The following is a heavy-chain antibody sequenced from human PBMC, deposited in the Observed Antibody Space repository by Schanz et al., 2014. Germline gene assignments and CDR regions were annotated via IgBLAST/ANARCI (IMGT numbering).Heavy chain of an antibody. V-gene: IGHV3-48*01. D-gene: IGHD3-10*01. CDR2: IATSSSTR. Sequence: EVRLVESGGGLVQPGGSLRLSCEASGFDFNSYSMNWVRQVPGKGLEWLSYIATSSSTRHYAGSVKGPVTISRDNAKNSVSLQMRRLRVEDTAVYYCASGVHVSSLQKGLQFWGRGTLVIVSS. CDR3: ASGVHVSSLQKGLQF. CDR1: GFDFNSYS. J-gene: IGHJ1*01.